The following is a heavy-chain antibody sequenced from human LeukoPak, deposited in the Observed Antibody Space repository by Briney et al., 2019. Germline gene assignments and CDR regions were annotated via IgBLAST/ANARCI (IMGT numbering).Heavy chain of an antibody. CDR1: GFSLSTSGMG. J-gene: IGHJ4*02. CDR2: FYWNEDK. D-gene: IGHD2-21*01. V-gene: IGHV2-5*01. Sequence: SGPTLVNPTLTLTLTCTSSGFSLSTSGMGVGWIRQPPGKALEWLTFFYWNEDKRYTPSLKSRLTITKDTSKNQVVLIMNNMDPADTATYYCARSLDPYCSGGDCYSDFDHWGQGTLVTVSS. CDR3: ARSLDPYCSGGDCYSDFDH.